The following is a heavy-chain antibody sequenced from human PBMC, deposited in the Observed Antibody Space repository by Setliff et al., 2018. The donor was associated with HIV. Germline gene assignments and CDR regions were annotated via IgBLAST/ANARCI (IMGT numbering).Heavy chain of an antibody. CDR1: GFTFSDSV. Sequence: PGGSLRLSCTASGFTFSDSVMHWVRQPPGKGLEWVAAISVDGSGKFYADSVKGRFTISRDNSRNTLYLQMNSLRDEDTAVYYCARVSPLREEVAGTYYYYYYMDVWGKGTTVTVSS. J-gene: IGHJ6*03. CDR3: ARVSPLREEVAGTYYYYYYMDV. D-gene: IGHD6-19*01. CDR2: ISVDGSGK. V-gene: IGHV3-30*01.